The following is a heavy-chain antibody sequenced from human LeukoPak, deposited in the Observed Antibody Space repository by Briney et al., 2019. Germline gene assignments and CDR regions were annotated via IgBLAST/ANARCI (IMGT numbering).Heavy chain of an antibody. J-gene: IGHJ4*02. CDR1: GGSISSYY. V-gene: IGHV4-59*01. CDR3: ARGGSGLGSDY. D-gene: IGHD3-10*01. Sequence: PSETLSLTCTVSGGSISSYYWSWIRRPPGKGLEWIGYIYYSGSTNYNPSLKSRVTISVDTSKNQFSLKLSSVTAADTAVYYCARGGSGLGSDYWGQGTLVTVSS. CDR2: IYYSGST.